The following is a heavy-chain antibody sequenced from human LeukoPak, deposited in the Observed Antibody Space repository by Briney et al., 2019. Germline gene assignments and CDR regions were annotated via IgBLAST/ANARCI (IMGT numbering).Heavy chain of an antibody. CDR2: IYYSGST. Sequence: SETLSLTCTVSGGSISSGGYYWSWIRQHPGKGLEWIGYIYYSGSTYYNPSLKSRVTISVDTSKNQFSLKLSSVTAADTAAYYCARDMVRGVFDPWGQGTLVTVSS. CDR1: GGSISSGGYY. D-gene: IGHD3-10*01. CDR3: ARDMVRGVFDP. V-gene: IGHV4-31*03. J-gene: IGHJ5*02.